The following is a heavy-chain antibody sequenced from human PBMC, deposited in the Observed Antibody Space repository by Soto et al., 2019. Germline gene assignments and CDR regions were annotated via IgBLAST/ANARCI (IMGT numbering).Heavy chain of an antibody. CDR3: ATASQLPSYYYYYGMDV. D-gene: IGHD2-2*01. CDR1: GGIFSSNA. CDR2: IIPIFGTA. V-gene: IGHV1-69*13. J-gene: IGHJ6*02. Sequence: PVKGSWKDCGGIFSSNAISWVEQAPGQRLEWMGGIIPIFGTANYAQKFQGRVTITADESTSTAYMELSSLRSEDTAVYYCATASQLPSYYYYYGMDVWGQGTTVTVSS.